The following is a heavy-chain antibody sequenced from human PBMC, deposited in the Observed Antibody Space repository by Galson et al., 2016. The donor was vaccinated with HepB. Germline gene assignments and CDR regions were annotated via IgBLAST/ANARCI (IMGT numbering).Heavy chain of an antibody. CDR2: INHSGST. J-gene: IGHJ5*02. D-gene: IGHD1-1*01. CDR3: TRPRLTTGSPYNSFDP. CDR1: GFKFSDSY. Sequence: LRLSCAASGFKFSDSYMSWLRQPPGKGLEWIGEINHSGSTTYNPSLKSRVSMSVDTSKSQFSLRLTSVTAADTAVYYCTRPRLTTGSPYNSFDPWGQGTLVTVSS. V-gene: IGHV4-34*01.